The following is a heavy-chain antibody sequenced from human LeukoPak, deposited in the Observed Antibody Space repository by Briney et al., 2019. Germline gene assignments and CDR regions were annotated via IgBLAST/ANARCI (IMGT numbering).Heavy chain of an antibody. CDR3: AKSGYNRFDY. D-gene: IGHD5-24*01. Sequence: PGGSLRLSCAASGFTFDDYGISWVRQAPGKGLEWVSAISGSGGSTYYADSVKGRFTTSRDNSKNTLYLQMNSLRAEDTAVYYCAKSGYNRFDYWGQGTLVTVSS. J-gene: IGHJ4*02. V-gene: IGHV3-23*01. CDR1: GFTFDDYG. CDR2: ISGSGGST.